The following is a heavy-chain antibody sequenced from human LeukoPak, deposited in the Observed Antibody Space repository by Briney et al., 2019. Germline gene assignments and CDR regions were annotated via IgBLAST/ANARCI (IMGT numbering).Heavy chain of an antibody. V-gene: IGHV4-38-2*02. J-gene: IGHJ4*02. CDR1: GYSISSGYY. Sequence: SETLSLTCTVSGYSISSGYYWGWIRQPPGKGLEWIGSIYHSGSTYYNPSLKSRVTISVDTSKNQFSLKLSSVTAADTAVYYCARSGSYSLFDYWGQGTLVTVSS. CDR3: ARSGSYSLFDY. CDR2: IYHSGST. D-gene: IGHD1-26*01.